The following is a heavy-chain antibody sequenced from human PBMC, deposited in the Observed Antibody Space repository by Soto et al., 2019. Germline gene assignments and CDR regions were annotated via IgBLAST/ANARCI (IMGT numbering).Heavy chain of an antibody. V-gene: IGHV3-30*18. J-gene: IGHJ4*02. CDR3: AKDHSSSWYGFGY. CDR2: ISYDGSNK. CDR1: GFTFSSYG. D-gene: IGHD6-13*01. Sequence: PGGSLRLSCASSGFTFSSYGMHWVRQAPGKGLEWVAVISYDGSNKYYADSVKGRFTISRDNSKNTLYLQMNSLRAEDTAVYYCAKDHSSSWYGFGYWGQGTLVTVSS.